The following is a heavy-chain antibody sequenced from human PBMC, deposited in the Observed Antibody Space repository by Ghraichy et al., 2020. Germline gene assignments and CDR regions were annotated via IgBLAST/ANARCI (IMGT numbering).Heavy chain of an antibody. D-gene: IGHD1-1*01. CDR3: ATVVVTGTTDWFDP. CDR2: MYYNGYS. CDR1: GTSVTGSNYY. V-gene: IGHV4-61*01. Sequence: SETLSLTCTVSGTSVTGSNYYWSWIRQPPGKGLQWLGYMYYNGYSAYNPSLESRITFSRDTSTNQFFLQLTSVTAADTAVYFCATVVVTGTTDWFDPWGQGTQVIVSS. J-gene: IGHJ5*02.